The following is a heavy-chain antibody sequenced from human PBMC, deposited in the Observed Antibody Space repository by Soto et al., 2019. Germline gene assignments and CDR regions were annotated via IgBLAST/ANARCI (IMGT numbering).Heavy chain of an antibody. CDR3: AKGPRGFLEWLQPDY. CDR1: GFTFSSYG. CDR2: ISHDGSNK. J-gene: IGHJ4*02. Sequence: GGSLRLSCAASGFTFSSYGMHWVRQAPGKGLEWVAVISHDGSNKYYADSVKGRFTISRDNSKNTLYLQMNSLRAEDTAVYYCAKGPRGFLEWLQPDYWGQGTLVTVSS. D-gene: IGHD3-3*01. V-gene: IGHV3-30*18.